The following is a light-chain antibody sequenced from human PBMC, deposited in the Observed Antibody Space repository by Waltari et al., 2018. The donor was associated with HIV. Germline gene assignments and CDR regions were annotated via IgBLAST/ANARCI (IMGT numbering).Light chain of an antibody. CDR2: DVT. CDR1: SSDVGGYNY. CDR3: CSYAGIYTFL. J-gene: IGLJ2*01. Sequence: QSALTQPRSVSGSPGQSVTISCTGTSSDVGGYNYVSWYQQHPGKAPKLMIYDVTKRPAGVPDRFAGSESGNTASLTISGLQAEDEADYYCCSYAGIYTFLFGGGTKLTVL. V-gene: IGLV2-11*01.